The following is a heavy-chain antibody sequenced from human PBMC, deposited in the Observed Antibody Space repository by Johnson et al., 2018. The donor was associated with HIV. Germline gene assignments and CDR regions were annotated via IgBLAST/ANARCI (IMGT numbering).Heavy chain of an antibody. CDR3: AKGPYSSGWDSGGGAFDI. V-gene: IGHV3-15*05. D-gene: IGHD6-19*01. J-gene: IGHJ3*02. CDR2: IKSKTDGETA. Sequence: VQLVESGGGLVKPGGSLRVSCAVSGITLSNAWMSWVRQAPGKGLEWVGRIKSKTDGETADYAAPVQGRFTISRDNAKNSLYLQMNSLRAEDTALYHCAKGPYSSGWDSGGGAFDIWGQGTMVTVSS. CDR1: GITLSNAW.